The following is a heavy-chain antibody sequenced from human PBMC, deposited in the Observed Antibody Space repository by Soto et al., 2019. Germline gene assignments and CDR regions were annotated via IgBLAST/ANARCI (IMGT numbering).Heavy chain of an antibody. CDR3: ARQVYDSSGYQRLGLDP. CDR2: IYPGDSDT. J-gene: IGHJ5*02. V-gene: IGHV5-51*01. Sequence: GESLQISCKGSGYSFTSYWIGWVRQMPGKGLEWMGIIYPGDSDTRYSPSFQGQVTISADKSISTAYLQWSSLKASDTAMYYCARQVYDSSGYQRLGLDPWGQGTLVTVS. D-gene: IGHD3-22*01. CDR1: GYSFTSYW.